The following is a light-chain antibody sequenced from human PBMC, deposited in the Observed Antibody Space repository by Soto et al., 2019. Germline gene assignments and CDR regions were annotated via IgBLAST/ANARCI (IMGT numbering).Light chain of an antibody. CDR1: QSISSW. CDR2: KAS. Sequence: EIQLTHAASTLSTSVGDRVTITCRASQSISSWLAWYQQKPGKAPKLLIYKASTLESGVPSRFSGSGSGTEFTLAISSLQPDDSATYYCQQYNDNWTFGQGTKVDIK. J-gene: IGKJ1*01. V-gene: IGKV1-5*03. CDR3: QQYNDNWT.